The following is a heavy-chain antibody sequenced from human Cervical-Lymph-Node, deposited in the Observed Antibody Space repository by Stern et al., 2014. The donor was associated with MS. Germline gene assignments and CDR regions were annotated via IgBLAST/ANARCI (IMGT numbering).Heavy chain of an antibody. Sequence: VQLVQSGAEVRKPGASVKVSCKASGFTFTSYDIHWVRQAPGQGLEWMGKINPSGGGTNYAQRFQDRVTVTRDTSTNTVYMELSSLRPEDTAVYYCARDSYDSKLRFDFWGQGTLVTVSS. V-gene: IGHV1-46*01. CDR3: ARDSYDSKLRFDF. CDR1: GFTFTSYD. CDR2: INPSGGGT. J-gene: IGHJ4*02. D-gene: IGHD3-22*01.